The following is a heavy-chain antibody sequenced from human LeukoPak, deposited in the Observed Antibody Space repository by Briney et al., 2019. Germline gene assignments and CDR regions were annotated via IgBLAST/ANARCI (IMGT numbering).Heavy chain of an antibody. CDR1: GGSISSYN. Sequence: SETLSLTCIVSGGSISSYNWNWIRQPPGKGLEWIGYMYNSGSTNNNPSLKSRVTISVDKSKNQFSLKLSSVTAADTAVYYCAKESNSSDNWYFDLWGRGTLVTVSS. J-gene: IGHJ2*01. CDR2: MYNSGST. CDR3: AKESNSSDNWYFDL. D-gene: IGHD2/OR15-2a*01. V-gene: IGHV4-59*01.